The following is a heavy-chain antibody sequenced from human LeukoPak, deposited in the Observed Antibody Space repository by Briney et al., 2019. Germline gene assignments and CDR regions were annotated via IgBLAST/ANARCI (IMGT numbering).Heavy chain of an antibody. CDR3: TRGGHYRYCSTAGCFSDF. J-gene: IGHJ4*02. CDR2: IDRNGGTT. D-gene: IGHD2-15*01. V-gene: IGHV3-20*04. Sequence: PGGSLRLSCAASGFTFDDYGMSWVRHAPGQGLEWVSGIDRNGGTTGYAYSVKGRFIFSRDNAKNFLYLRMNSLRVGDTALYYCTRGGHYRYCSTAGCFSDFWGRGTLVTVSS. CDR1: GFTFDDYG.